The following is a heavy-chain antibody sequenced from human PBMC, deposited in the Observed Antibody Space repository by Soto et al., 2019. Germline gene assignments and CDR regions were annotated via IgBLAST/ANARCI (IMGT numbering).Heavy chain of an antibody. J-gene: IGHJ6*02. D-gene: IGHD6-6*01. Sequence: PGGSLRLSCAASGFNFRAYGIHWVRQAPGKGLQWVAVMSSDASNKYDADSVKGRFTISRDNSQNTLYLQMNSLRPEDTAVYYCAKGRSSVYSYYYGMDVWGQGTTVTGSS. CDR2: MSSDASNK. CDR1: GFNFRAYG. CDR3: AKGRSSVYSYYYGMDV. V-gene: IGHV3-30*18.